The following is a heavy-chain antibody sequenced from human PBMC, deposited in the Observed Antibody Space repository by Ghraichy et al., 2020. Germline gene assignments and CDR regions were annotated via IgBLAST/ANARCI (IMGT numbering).Heavy chain of an antibody. Sequence: LSLTCAASGFTFSSYSMNWVRQAPGKGLEWVSYISSSSSTIYYADSVKGRFTISRDNAKNSLYLQMNSLRDEDTAVYYCARDCTNGVCYYYYYGMDVWGQGTMVTVSS. CDR3: ARDCTNGVCYYYYYGMDV. V-gene: IGHV3-48*02. J-gene: IGHJ6*02. CDR1: GFTFSSYS. D-gene: IGHD2-8*01. CDR2: ISSSSSTI.